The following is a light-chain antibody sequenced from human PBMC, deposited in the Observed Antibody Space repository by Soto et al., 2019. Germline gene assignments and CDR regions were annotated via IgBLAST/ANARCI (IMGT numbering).Light chain of an antibody. J-gene: IGKJ3*01. Sequence: EIVLTQSPGTLSLSPGERATLSCRASQSVSSNNLAWYQQRPGQAPRVVIYGASTMATGIPERFSGSGSGTDFTLTISRLEPEDFAVYYCQQYGRSPFTFGPGTKVYIK. CDR1: QSVSSNN. CDR2: GAS. V-gene: IGKV3-20*01. CDR3: QQYGRSPFT.